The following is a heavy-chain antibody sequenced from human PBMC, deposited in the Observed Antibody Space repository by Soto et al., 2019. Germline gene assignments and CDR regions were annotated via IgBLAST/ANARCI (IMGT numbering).Heavy chain of an antibody. CDR2: FRGRSGST. Sequence: PGGSLRLCCAASGFTFSSSAMNWVRQAPGKGLEWVSGFRGRSGSTDYADSVKGRFTISRDSAKNTLFLQMNSLSAEDTAVYYCTKGSGHDYWGQGTLVTVS. V-gene: IGHV3-23*01. CDR1: GFTFSSSA. CDR3: TKGSGHDY. D-gene: IGHD3-3*01. J-gene: IGHJ4*02.